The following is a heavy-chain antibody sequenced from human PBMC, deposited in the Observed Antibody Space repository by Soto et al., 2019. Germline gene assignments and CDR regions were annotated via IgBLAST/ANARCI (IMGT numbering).Heavy chain of an antibody. Sequence: QLQLQESGPGLVKPSETLSLTCTVSGGSISSGSYYWGWIRQPPGKGLEWIGSIYYSGSTYYNPSLKSRVTMSVDTSKNQFSLSLSSVTAADTAVYYCARQKYYDVLSGYSKIWFDPWGQGTLVTVRS. V-gene: IGHV4-39*01. J-gene: IGHJ5*02. CDR1: GGSISSGSYY. CDR2: IYYSGST. D-gene: IGHD3-3*01. CDR3: ARQKYYDVLSGYSKIWFDP.